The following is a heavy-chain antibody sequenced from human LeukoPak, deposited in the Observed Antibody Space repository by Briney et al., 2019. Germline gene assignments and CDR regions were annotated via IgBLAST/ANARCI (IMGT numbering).Heavy chain of an antibody. CDR2: ISYDGSNK. Sequence: GALRLSCAASGFTFSSYGMHWVRQAPGKGLEWVAVISYDGSNKYYAVSVKGRFTISRDNSKNTLYLQMNSLRAEDTAVYYCARLDVDRYYYYGMDVWGQGTTVTVSS. CDR3: ARLDVDRYYYYGMDV. CDR1: GFTFSSYG. D-gene: IGHD5-24*01. J-gene: IGHJ6*02. V-gene: IGHV3-30*03.